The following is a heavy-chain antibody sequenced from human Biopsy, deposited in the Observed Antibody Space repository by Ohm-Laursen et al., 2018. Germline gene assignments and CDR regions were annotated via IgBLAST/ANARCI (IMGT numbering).Heavy chain of an antibody. CDR2: IYDRGSTA. Sequence: GTLSLTCTVSGDSVSSGSLYWTWIRQPPGQGLEYIGYIYDRGSTANYNPSLESRVTMSVDMPKNQFSLKLSSVTAADTAIYYCARGMRSSGWPYFDSWGQGTLVTVSS. D-gene: IGHD6-19*01. V-gene: IGHV4-61*01. CDR1: GDSVSSGSLY. CDR3: ARGMRSSGWPYFDS. J-gene: IGHJ4*02.